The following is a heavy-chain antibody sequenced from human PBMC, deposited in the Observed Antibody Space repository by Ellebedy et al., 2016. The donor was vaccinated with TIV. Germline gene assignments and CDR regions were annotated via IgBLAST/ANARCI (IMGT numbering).Heavy chain of an antibody. D-gene: IGHD4-17*01. J-gene: IGHJ4*02. CDR3: AKDRYSDRGRYFDY. CDR2: INWDGSNT. CDR1: GFTFSSYW. V-gene: IGHV3-74*01. Sequence: GGSLRLXXAASGFTFSSYWMHWVRQAPGKGLVWVSRINWDGSNTIYADSVRGRFTISRDNAKSTLYLQMNSLRAEDTAVYYCAKDRYSDRGRYFDYWGQGTLVTVSS.